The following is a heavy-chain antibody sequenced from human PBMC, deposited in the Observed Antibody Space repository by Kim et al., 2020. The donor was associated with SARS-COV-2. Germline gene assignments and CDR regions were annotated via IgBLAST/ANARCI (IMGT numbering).Heavy chain of an antibody. D-gene: IGHD3-16*01. J-gene: IGHJ6*01. V-gene: IGHV3-23*01. CDR1: GFTFDNYA. CDR3: AKMAVMEGYNYFYYYDM. Sequence: GGSLRLSCVGSGFTFDNYAMSWVRQAPGKGLEWVSVVSGVGVNKFYADSVRGRFTISRDNSKNILYLQMNSLRDEDTALYYCAKMAVMEGYNYFYYYDM. CDR2: VSGVGVNK.